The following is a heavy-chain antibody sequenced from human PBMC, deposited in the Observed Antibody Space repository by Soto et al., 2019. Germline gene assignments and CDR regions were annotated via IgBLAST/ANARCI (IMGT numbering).Heavy chain of an antibody. V-gene: IGHV3-30*18. D-gene: IGHD3-3*01. CDR1: GSTFNNYG. Sequence: GGSLRLSXAASGSTFNNYGMHWVRQAPGKGLEWVAVISFDGRNKYYVDSVKGRFTVSRDNSKNMLYLQMNSLRPEDTAVYYCAKDRRRTYYDFWSGYGTGGFESWGQGTLVTVSS. J-gene: IGHJ5*01. CDR3: AKDRRRTYYDFWSGYGTGGFES. CDR2: ISFDGRNK.